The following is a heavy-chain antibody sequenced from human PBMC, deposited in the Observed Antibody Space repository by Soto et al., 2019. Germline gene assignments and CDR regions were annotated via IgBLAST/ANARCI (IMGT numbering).Heavy chain of an antibody. D-gene: IGHD3-3*01. J-gene: IGHJ6*02. CDR3: ARDLTYVLRFLEWLAHVSAYGMDV. CDR1: GFTFSSYA. Sequence: GGSLRLSCAASGFTFSSYAMHWVRQAPGKGLEWVAVISYDGSNKYYADSVKGRFTISRDNSKNTLYLQMNSLRAEDTAVYYCARDLTYVLRFLEWLAHVSAYGMDVWGQGTTVTVSS. CDR2: ISYDGSNK. V-gene: IGHV3-30-3*01.